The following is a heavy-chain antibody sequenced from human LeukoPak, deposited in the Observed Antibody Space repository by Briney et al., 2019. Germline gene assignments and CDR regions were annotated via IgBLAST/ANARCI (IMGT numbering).Heavy chain of an antibody. Sequence: GGSLRLSCAASGFTFSSYSMNWVRQAPGKGLEWVSYISSSSSTIYYADSVKGRFNISRDNAKDSVYLQMNSLRDEDTAVYYCAREFSWSYNYWGQGTLVTVSS. CDR2: ISSSSSTI. J-gene: IGHJ4*02. V-gene: IGHV3-48*02. CDR3: AREFSWSYNY. D-gene: IGHD1-26*01. CDR1: GFTFSSYS.